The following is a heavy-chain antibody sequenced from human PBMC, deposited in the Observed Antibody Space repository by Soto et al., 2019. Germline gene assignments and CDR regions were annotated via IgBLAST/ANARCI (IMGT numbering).Heavy chain of an antibody. CDR3: AKDGYHIAVDGTSPPFYFYGLAV. D-gene: IGHD6-19*01. CDR1: GFTFSVYG. CDR2: VSYDGSIK. J-gene: IGHJ6*04. Sequence: QVQLVESGGGVVQPGRSLRLSCAASGFTFSVYGMHWVRKDPGKGLEWVALVSYDGSIKYYADSVKGRFTISRDNSKNTLYLQMSSLRVADTAVYYCAKDGYHIAVDGTSPPFYFYGLAVWGYGPTVTVSS. V-gene: IGHV3-30*18.